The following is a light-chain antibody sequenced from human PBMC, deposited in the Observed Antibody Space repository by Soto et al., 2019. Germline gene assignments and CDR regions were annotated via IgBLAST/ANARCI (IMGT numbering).Light chain of an antibody. CDR3: QQYYTTPFT. Sequence: DIVMTQYPDSLAVSLGERSTINCKSSQSVLYSSNNKNYLAWYQQKPGQPPKLLIFWASTRESGVPDRFSGSGSGTDFTLTISSLQAADVAVYYCQQYYTTPFTFGPGTKVDIK. J-gene: IGKJ3*01. V-gene: IGKV4-1*01. CDR1: QSVLYSSNNKNY. CDR2: WAS.